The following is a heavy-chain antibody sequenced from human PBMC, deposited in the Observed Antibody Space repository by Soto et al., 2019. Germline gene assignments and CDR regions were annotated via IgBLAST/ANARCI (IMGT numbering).Heavy chain of an antibody. Sequence: TSETLSLTCTVSGGSISSGGDYWSWIRQHPGKGLEWIGYIYYSGNTYYNPSLKSRLTISLDTSKNQFSLKLSSVTAADTAVYYCAREGNYGMDVWGQGTTVTVSS. J-gene: IGHJ6*02. CDR1: GGSISSGGDY. CDR2: IYYSGNT. V-gene: IGHV4-31*03. CDR3: AREGNYGMDV.